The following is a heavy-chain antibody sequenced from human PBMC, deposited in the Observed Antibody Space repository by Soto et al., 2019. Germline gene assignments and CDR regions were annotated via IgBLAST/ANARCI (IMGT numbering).Heavy chain of an antibody. Sequence: QVQLLQSGAEVKKPGASVKVSCKASGYTFTGYFMHWVRQAPGQGLEWMGWINPYSGGADYAQSFQGRVTMTRDTSISTVYMELSRLRFDDTAVYYCARVIRGAYYNSPLDTWGLGTVVTVSS. CDR1: GYTFTGYF. J-gene: IGHJ5*02. CDR2: INPYSGGA. CDR3: ARVIRGAYYNSPLDT. D-gene: IGHD3-10*01. V-gene: IGHV1-2*02.